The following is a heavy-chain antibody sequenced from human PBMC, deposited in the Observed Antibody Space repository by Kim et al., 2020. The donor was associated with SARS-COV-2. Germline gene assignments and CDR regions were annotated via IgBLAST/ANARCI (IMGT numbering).Heavy chain of an antibody. CDR1: GDTFTKYY. Sequence: ASVKVSCKASGDTFTKYYIHWVRQAPGQGLEWMGWMNPNSGGTKYAQKFQGRVTMTRDTSISTAYMELSRLRSDDTAVYYCATTIWRPTIIWALDSWGQGTLVTVSS. J-gene: IGHJ5*01. CDR2: MNPNSGGT. CDR3: ATTIWRPTIIWALDS. D-gene: IGHD2-2*01. V-gene: IGHV1-2*02.